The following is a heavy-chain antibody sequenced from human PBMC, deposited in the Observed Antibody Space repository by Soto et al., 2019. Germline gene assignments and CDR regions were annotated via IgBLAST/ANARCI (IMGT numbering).Heavy chain of an antibody. Sequence: EVQLLESGGGLVQPGGSLRLSCAASGFTFSSYAMSWVRQAPGKGLEWVSAISGSGGSTYYADSVKGRFTISRDNSKNTLYLQMNSLRAEDTAVYYCAKGIMTIFGVVINYYYYYMDVWGKGTTVTVSS. V-gene: IGHV3-23*01. D-gene: IGHD3-3*01. CDR3: AKGIMTIFGVVINYYYYYMDV. CDR1: GFTFSSYA. J-gene: IGHJ6*03. CDR2: ISGSGGST.